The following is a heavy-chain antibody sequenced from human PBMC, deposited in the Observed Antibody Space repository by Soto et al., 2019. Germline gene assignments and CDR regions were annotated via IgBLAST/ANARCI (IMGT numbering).Heavy chain of an antibody. V-gene: IGHV3-21*02. CDR3: FSSSARPY. J-gene: IGHJ4*02. D-gene: IGHD6-19*01. CDR1: GFVFSGYN. CDR2: ISTSGAYI. Sequence: EVQLVESGGGLVKPGGSLRLSCAASGFVFSGYNMNWVRQAPGKGLEWVSSISTSGAYISYADSVKGRFTISRDNAKNSLYLQMNSLRAEDTAMYYCFSSSARPYWGQGTLVTVSS.